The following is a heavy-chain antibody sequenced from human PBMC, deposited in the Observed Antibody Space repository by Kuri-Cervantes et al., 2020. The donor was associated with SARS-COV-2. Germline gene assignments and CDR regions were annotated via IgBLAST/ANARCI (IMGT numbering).Heavy chain of an antibody. D-gene: IGHD6-13*01. J-gene: IGHJ6*03. V-gene: IGHV4-39*07. CDR1: AGSISSSSYY. Sequence: LRLSCTVSAGSISSSSYYWGWIRQPPGKGLEWIGSIYHSGSTYYNPSLKSRVTISVDTSKNQFSLKLSSVTAADTAVYYCARLGQQLVLGYYYYYMDVWGKGTTVTVSS. CDR3: ARLGQQLVLGYYYYYMDV. CDR2: IYHSGST.